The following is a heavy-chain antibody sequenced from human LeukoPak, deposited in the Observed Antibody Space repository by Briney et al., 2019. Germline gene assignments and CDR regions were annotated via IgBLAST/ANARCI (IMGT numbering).Heavy chain of an antibody. CDR2: ISAYNDNT. Sequence: GASVKVSCKASGYTFTSYGISWVRQAPGQGLEWMGWISAYNDNTNYAQKLQGRVTMTTDTSTSTAYMELRSLRSDDTAVYYCARGGDYGDYSYYFDYWGQGTLVTASS. D-gene: IGHD4-17*01. J-gene: IGHJ4*02. CDR1: GYTFTSYG. CDR3: ARGGDYGDYSYYFDY. V-gene: IGHV1-18*01.